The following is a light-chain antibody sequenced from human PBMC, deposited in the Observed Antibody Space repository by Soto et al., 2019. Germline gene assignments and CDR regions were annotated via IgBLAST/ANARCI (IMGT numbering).Light chain of an antibody. CDR3: QQDDSSPYT. Sequence: IVLTQSPDTLSLFPGERATLSCRASQSVSSSYLAWYQQKPGQAPRLLIYGSSIRTTGIPDRFSGSASGTYFTLTIRRLEPEDFTEYYCQQDDSSPYTFGQGTKLEIK. CDR1: QSVSSSY. CDR2: GSS. J-gene: IGKJ2*01. V-gene: IGKV3-20*01.